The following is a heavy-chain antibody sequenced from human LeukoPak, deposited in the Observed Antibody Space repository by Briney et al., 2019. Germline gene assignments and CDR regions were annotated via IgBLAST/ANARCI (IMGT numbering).Heavy chain of an antibody. D-gene: IGHD4-17*01. Sequence: SETLSLTCAVYGGSFSGYYWSWIRQPPGKGLEWIGEINHSGSTNYNPSLKSRVTISVDTSKNQFSLKLSSVTAADTAVYYCARGVYGDYWFDPWGQGTLVTVSS. J-gene: IGHJ5*02. CDR3: ARGVYGDYWFDP. CDR1: GGSFSGYY. V-gene: IGHV4-34*01. CDR2: INHSGST.